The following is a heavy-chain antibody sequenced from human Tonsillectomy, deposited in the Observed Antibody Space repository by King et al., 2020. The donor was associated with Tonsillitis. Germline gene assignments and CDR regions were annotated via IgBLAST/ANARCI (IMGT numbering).Heavy chain of an antibody. CDR2: ISYDGTNK. Sequence: VQLVESGGGVVQPGRSLRLSCAASGFTFSSYAMHWVRQAPGKGLEWVAVISYDGTNKYYADSVKGRFTISRDNSKNTLYLQMNSLRAEDTAVYYCARDVTFYYESCAYLDYCGQGTLVTVSS. J-gene: IGHJ4*02. CDR3: ARDVTFYYESCAYLDY. V-gene: IGHV3-30*04. D-gene: IGHD3-22*01. CDR1: GFTFSSYA.